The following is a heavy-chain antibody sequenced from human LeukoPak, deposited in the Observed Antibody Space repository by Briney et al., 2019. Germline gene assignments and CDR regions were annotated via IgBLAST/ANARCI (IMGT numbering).Heavy chain of an antibody. Sequence: SETLSLTCAVYGGSFSGYYWSWIRQPPGKELEWIGEINHSGRPNYNPSLKSRVTISVDTSKNQFSLKLSSVTAADTAVYHCARGRRGKFWSGYRRYYYYMDVWGKGTTVTVSS. CDR1: GGSFSGYY. J-gene: IGHJ6*03. CDR2: INHSGRP. D-gene: IGHD3-3*01. V-gene: IGHV4-34*01. CDR3: ARGRRGKFWSGYRRYYYYMDV.